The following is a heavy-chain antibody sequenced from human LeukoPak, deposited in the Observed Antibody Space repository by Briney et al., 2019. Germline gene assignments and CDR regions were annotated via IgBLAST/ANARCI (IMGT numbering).Heavy chain of an antibody. CDR2: ISSSSSYI. Sequence: GGSLRLSCAASGFTFSSYSMNWVRQAPGKGLEWVSAISSSSSYIYYADSVKGRFTISRDNAKNSLYLQMNSLRAEDTAVYYCARDPERERGYSYGDDAFDIWGQGTMVTVSS. V-gene: IGHV3-21*01. CDR1: GFTFSSYS. J-gene: IGHJ3*02. D-gene: IGHD5-18*01. CDR3: ARDPERERGYSYGDDAFDI.